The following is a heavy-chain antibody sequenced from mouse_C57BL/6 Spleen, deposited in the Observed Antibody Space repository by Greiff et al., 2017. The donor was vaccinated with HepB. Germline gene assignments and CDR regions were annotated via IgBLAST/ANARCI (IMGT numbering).Heavy chain of an antibody. CDR1: GYTFTDYN. CDR3: ARRPLLNLHYAMDY. CDR2: ISPNNGGT. D-gene: IGHD2-3*01. Sequence: EVQLQQSGPELVKPGASVKIPCKASGYTFTDYNMDWVKQSHGKSLEWIGDISPNNGGTIYNQKFKGKATLTVDKSSSTAYMELRSLTSEDTAVYYCARRPLLNLHYAMDYWGQGTSVTVSS. J-gene: IGHJ4*01. V-gene: IGHV1-18*01.